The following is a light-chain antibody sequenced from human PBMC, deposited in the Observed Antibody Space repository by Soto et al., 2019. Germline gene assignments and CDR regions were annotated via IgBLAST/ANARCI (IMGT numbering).Light chain of an antibody. CDR1: QSVSSY. Sequence: EIVLTQSPATLSLSPGERATLSCRASQSVSSYLACYQQKPGQAPRLLIYDASNRATGIPARFSGSGSGTDFTLTISTLEPEDFAVYYCQQRSNWPFTFGPGNKVDIK. V-gene: IGKV3-11*01. CDR3: QQRSNWPFT. CDR2: DAS. J-gene: IGKJ3*01.